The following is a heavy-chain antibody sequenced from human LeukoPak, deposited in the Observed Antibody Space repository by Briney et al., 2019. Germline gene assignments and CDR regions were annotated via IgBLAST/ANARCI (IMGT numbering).Heavy chain of an antibody. CDR3: ARVSISSWYFDY. J-gene: IGHJ4*02. Sequence: PSETLSLTCTVSGGSISSYYWSWIRQPPGKGLEWIGYIYYSGSTNYNPSLKSRVTISVDRSKNQFSLKLSSVTAADTAVYYCARVSISSWYFDYWGQGTLVTVSS. D-gene: IGHD6-13*01. CDR1: GGSISSYY. CDR2: IYYSGST. V-gene: IGHV4-59*12.